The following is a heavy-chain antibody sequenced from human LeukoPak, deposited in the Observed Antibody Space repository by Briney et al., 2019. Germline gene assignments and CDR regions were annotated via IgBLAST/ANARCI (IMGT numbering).Heavy chain of an antibody. CDR2: IYYSGST. CDR1: GGSISSGDYY. V-gene: IGHV4-30-4*08. D-gene: IGHD3-10*01. J-gene: IGHJ4*02. Sequence: SETLSLTCTVSGGSISSGDYYWSWIRQPPGKGLEWIGYIYYSGSTYYNPSLKSRVTISVDTSKNQFSLKLSSVTAADTAVYYCARESPITSYYYGSGSHFDYWGQGTLATVSS. CDR3: ARESPITSYYYGSGSHFDY.